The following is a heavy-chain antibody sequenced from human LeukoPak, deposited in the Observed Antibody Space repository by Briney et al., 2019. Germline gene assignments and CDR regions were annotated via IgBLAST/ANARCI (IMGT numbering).Heavy chain of an antibody. D-gene: IGHD3-3*01. V-gene: IGHV4-34*01. CDR2: INHSGST. CDR1: GGSFSGYY. CDR3: ARTASITIFGVVINNYYYYYMDV. J-gene: IGHJ6*03. Sequence: SETLSLTCAVYGGSFSGYYWSWIRQPPGKGLEWIGEINHSGSTNYNPSLKSRVTISVDTSKNQFSLKLSSVTAADTAVYYCARTASITIFGVVINNYYYYYMDVWGKGTTVTVSS.